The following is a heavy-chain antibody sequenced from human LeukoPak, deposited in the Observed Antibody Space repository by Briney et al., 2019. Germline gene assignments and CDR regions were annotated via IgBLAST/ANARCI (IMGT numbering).Heavy chain of an antibody. CDR2: INHSGST. D-gene: IGHD1-7*01. Sequence: SETLSLTCAVYGGSFSGYYWSWIRQPPGKGLEWIGEINHSGSTNYNPSLKSRVTISVDTSKNQFSLKLSSVTAADTAVYYCARGSAGTRRVSWFDPWGQGTLSPSPQ. J-gene: IGHJ5*02. V-gene: IGHV4-34*01. CDR1: GGSFSGYY. CDR3: ARGSAGTRRVSWFDP.